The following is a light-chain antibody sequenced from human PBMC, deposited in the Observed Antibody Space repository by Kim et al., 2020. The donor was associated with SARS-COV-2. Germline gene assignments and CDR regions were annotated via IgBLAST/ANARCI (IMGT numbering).Light chain of an antibody. V-gene: IGKV3D-15*01. CDR2: GAS. CDR1: QSLSSN. Sequence: LSPGERATLSCTASQSLSSNVAWYQHKPGQAPRLLMYGASTRAAGIPARFSGSGSGTEFTLIISSLLSEDFAIYYCQQYNKWPWTFGQGTKVDIK. CDR3: QQYNKWPWT. J-gene: IGKJ1*01.